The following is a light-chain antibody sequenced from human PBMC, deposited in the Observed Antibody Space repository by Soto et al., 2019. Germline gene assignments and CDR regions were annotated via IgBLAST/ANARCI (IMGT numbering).Light chain of an antibody. J-gene: IGKJ2*01. Sequence: EILLTQSPGALAVSPGEVATLPCRASQSVRDNLAWYQQKPGQAPRLLIYRASIRATGVPARFSGSGSGTEFTLTISGLQSEDVSIYFCQHYNFWPHSFGQGTKVEIK. CDR2: RAS. CDR3: QHYNFWPHS. V-gene: IGKV3-15*01. CDR1: QSVRDN.